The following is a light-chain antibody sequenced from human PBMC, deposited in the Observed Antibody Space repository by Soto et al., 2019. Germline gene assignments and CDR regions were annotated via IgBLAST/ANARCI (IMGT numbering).Light chain of an antibody. J-gene: IGKJ4*01. V-gene: IGKV3-11*01. CDR1: QSVSSN. CDR3: QQRSTPLT. Sequence: EIVMTQSPATLSVSPGERATLSCRASQSVSSNLAWYQQKPGQAPRLLIYDASNRATGIPARFSGSGSGTDFTLTISSLEPEDFAVYYCQQRSTPLTFGGGNKVEIK. CDR2: DAS.